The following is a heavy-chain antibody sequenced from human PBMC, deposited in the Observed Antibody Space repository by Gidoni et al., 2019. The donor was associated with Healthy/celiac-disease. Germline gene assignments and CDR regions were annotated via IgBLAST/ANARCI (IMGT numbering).Heavy chain of an antibody. CDR2: INHSGST. V-gene: IGHV4-34*01. Sequence: QVQLQQWGAGLLKPSDTLSRTCGVHGGSFSGYYWSWIRQRPGKGLEWIGEINHSGSTNYNPSLMCRATISVDTSKNQFALKLSSVTAPDTAVYYCARGLDYGDYTAVSDGGMDVWGQGTTVTVSS. CDR1: GGSFSGYY. CDR3: ARGLDYGDYTAVSDGGMDV. D-gene: IGHD4-17*01. J-gene: IGHJ6*02.